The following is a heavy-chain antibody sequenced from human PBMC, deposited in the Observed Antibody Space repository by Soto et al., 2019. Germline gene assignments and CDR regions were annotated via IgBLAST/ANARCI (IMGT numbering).Heavy chain of an antibody. D-gene: IGHD5-12*01. J-gene: IGHJ6*02. CDR2: ISGNNANT. CDR1: GYTFTSYG. CDR3: ATDRGDGYNRYYYYGMDV. Sequence: GASVKVSCKASGYTFTSYGISWVRQAPGQGLEWLGWISGNNANTHYAQKFQDRVTMTTDTSTSTAYMELSSLRSEDTAVYYCATDRGDGYNRYYYYGMDVWGQGTTVTVSS. V-gene: IGHV1-18*01.